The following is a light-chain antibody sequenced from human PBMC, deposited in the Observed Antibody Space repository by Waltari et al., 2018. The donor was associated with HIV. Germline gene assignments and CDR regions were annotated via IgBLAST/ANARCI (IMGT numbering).Light chain of an antibody. V-gene: IGLV1-47*01. CDR1: SSNHGRNY. Sequence: SVLPHPPSASGTPGQGVTFSCAGHSSNHGRNYVYWYQQPPGPAPKVLIYRKNQRPSGFPDRFSGSKSGASASLTISGLRSADEAVYFCATRDGSLKVFGGGTKLTVL. J-gene: IGLJ3*02. CDR3: ATRDGSLKV. CDR2: RKN.